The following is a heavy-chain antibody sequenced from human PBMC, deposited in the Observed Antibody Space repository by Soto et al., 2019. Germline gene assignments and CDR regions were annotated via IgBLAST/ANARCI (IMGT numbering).Heavy chain of an antibody. Sequence: QVQLQQWGAGLLKPSETLSLTCAVYGGSFSGYYWSWIRQPPGKGLEWIGEINHSGSTNYNPSLTSRVTXXVXTXXNQFSLKLSSVTAADTAVYYCARYKSGSWHTLFDYWGQGTLVTVSS. J-gene: IGHJ4*02. V-gene: IGHV4-34*01. D-gene: IGHD6-13*01. CDR2: INHSGST. CDR1: GGSFSGYY. CDR3: ARYKSGSWHTLFDY.